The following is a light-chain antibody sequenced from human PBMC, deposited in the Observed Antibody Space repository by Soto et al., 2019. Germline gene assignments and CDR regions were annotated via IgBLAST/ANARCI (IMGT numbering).Light chain of an antibody. J-gene: IGKJ5*01. CDR3: QQSYSTPIT. V-gene: IGKV1-39*01. Sequence: DIQMTQSASALSASVGDRVTITCRASQSISSYLNWYQQKPEKAPNLLIYAASSLQSGVPSRFSGGGSGTDFTLTISSLQPEDFATYYCQQSYSTPITFGQGTRLEIK. CDR1: QSISSY. CDR2: AAS.